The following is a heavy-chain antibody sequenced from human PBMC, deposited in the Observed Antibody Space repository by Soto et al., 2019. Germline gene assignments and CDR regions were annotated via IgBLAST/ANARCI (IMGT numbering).Heavy chain of an antibody. CDR3: ARATRYFGSFDS. J-gene: IGHJ4*02. CDR2: IYSGGST. CDR1: GFSVSNNY. Sequence: EVLLVESGGGLIQPGGSLRLSCAASGFSVSNNYMTWVRQAPGKGLEWVSIIYSGGSTYYSESVKGRTITSRDTSKNIVFLQVNSLRAEDTAVYFCARATRYFGSFDSWGQGTLVSVSS. D-gene: IGHD3-3*01. V-gene: IGHV3-53*01.